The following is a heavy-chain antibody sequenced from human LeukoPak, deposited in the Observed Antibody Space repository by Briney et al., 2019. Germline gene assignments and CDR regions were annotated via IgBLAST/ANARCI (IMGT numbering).Heavy chain of an antibody. CDR3: AKARSPIAVAGYYYYYGMDV. V-gene: IGHV3-21*04. CDR1: GFTFSSYS. Sequence: GGSLRLSCAASGFTFSSYSMNWVRQAPGKGLEWVSSISSSSSYIYYADSVKGRFTISRDNSKNTLYLQMNSLRAEDTAVYYCAKARSPIAVAGYYYYYGMDVWGQGTTVTVSS. J-gene: IGHJ6*02. CDR2: ISSSSSYI. D-gene: IGHD6-19*01.